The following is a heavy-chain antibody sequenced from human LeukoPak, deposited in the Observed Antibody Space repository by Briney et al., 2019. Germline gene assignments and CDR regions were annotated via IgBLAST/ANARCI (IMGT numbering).Heavy chain of an antibody. J-gene: IGHJ4*02. D-gene: IGHD5-24*01. CDR1: GGSIGTYY. V-gene: IGHV4-59*08. Sequence: SQTLSLTCTVSGGSIGTYYWTWLRQPPGKALEWIGFVYYNGITKYNPSLESRVTISLDASKNQFSLKLSSVTAADTAVYYCARRVATKPKYCFDSWGRGTLVTVSS. CDR3: ARRVATKPKYCFDS. CDR2: VYYNGIT.